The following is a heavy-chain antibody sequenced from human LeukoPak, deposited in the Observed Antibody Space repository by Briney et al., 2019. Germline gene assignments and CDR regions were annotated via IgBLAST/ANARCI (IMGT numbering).Heavy chain of an antibody. V-gene: IGHV1-18*01. CDR1: GYTFTSYV. D-gene: IGHD1-26*01. Sequence: ASVKVSCKASGYTFTSYVINWVRRAPGQGLEWMGWVSVYNGNTNYAQKLQGRVTMTTDTSTSTAYMELRSLRSDDTAVYYCARWDPEANGDYWGQGTLVTVSS. CDR2: VSVYNGNT. CDR3: ARWDPEANGDY. J-gene: IGHJ4*02.